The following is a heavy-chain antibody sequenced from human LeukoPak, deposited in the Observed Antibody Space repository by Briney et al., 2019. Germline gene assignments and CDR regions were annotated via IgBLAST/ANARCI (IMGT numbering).Heavy chain of an antibody. CDR1: GYTFTSYY. J-gene: IGHJ4*02. D-gene: IGHD3-22*01. Sequence: GASVKVSCKASGYTFTSYYMHWVRQAPGQGLEWMGIINPSGGSTSYAQKFQGRVTMTRDTSTSTVYMELSSLRSEDTAVYYCARAYYYDSSGYYPRDYWGQGTLVTVSS. V-gene: IGHV1-46*01. CDR3: ARAYYYDSSGYYPRDY. CDR2: INPSGGST.